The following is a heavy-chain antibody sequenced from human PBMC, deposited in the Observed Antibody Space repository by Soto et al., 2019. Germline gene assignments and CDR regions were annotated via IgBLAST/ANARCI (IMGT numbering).Heavy chain of an antibody. J-gene: IGHJ6*02. CDR2: IVVGSGNT. Sequence: SVKVSCKASGFTFTSSAVQWVRQARGQRLGWIGWIVVGSGNTNYAQKFQERVTITRDMSTSTAYMELSSLRSEDTAVYYCAADLSWYDSSGLPYYYYYGMDVWGQGTTVTVSS. D-gene: IGHD3-22*01. V-gene: IGHV1-58*01. CDR1: GFTFTSSA. CDR3: AADLSWYDSSGLPYYYYYGMDV.